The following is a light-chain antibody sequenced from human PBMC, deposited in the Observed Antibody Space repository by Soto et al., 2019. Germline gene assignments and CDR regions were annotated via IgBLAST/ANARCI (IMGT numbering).Light chain of an antibody. CDR1: SSNIGSNT. CDR2: SNN. V-gene: IGLV1-44*01. J-gene: IGLJ1*01. Sequence: VLTQPPSASGTPGQRVTISCSGSSSNIGSNTVNWYQQLPGTAPKLLIYSNNQRPSGVPDRFSGSKSGTSASLAISGLQSEDGTDYYCAAWDDSLNGLYVFGTGTKLTVL. CDR3: AAWDDSLNGLYV.